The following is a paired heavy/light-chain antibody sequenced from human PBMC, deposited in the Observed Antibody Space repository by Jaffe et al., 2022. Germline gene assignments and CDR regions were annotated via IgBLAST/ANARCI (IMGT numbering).Heavy chain of an antibody. Sequence: QVQLVQSGSEVKKPGASVKVSCKASGYTFTGYYIHWVRQAPGQGLEWMGWINPNSGVTNYAQKFQGSVTMTRDASVTSTYMEVNSLKSDDTAVYYCARDFGSGLRRFYFFDYWGQGTLVTVSS. CDR1: GYTFTGYY. CDR2: INPNSGVT. CDR3: ARDFGSGLRRFYFFDY. V-gene: IGHV1-2*02. D-gene: IGHD3-10*01. J-gene: IGHJ4*02.
Light chain of an antibody. CDR3: QQYYSPPYT. CDR1: QSVFSSSNNKNS. Sequence: DIVMTQSPDSLAVSLGERATINCKSSQSVFSSSNNKNSLTWYQQKPGQPPKLLVYWASTRESGVPDRFSASGAGTDFTLTITSLQAEDVAVYYCQQYYSPPYTFGQGTKLEIK. J-gene: IGKJ2*01. V-gene: IGKV4-1*01. CDR2: WAS.